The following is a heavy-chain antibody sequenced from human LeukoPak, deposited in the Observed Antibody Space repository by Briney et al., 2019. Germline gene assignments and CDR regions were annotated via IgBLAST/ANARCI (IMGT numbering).Heavy chain of an antibody. CDR1: GESFSGFD. Sequence: SETLSLTCAVYGESFSGFDWTWIRQPPGKGLEWIGEINHSGSTNYNPSLKSRVTVSADTSKNQFSLKLTSVTAADTAVYYCAREPATMVRGFYYMDVWGKGTTVTVSS. CDR2: INHSGST. J-gene: IGHJ6*03. V-gene: IGHV4-34*01. CDR3: AREPATMVRGFYYMDV. D-gene: IGHD3-10*01.